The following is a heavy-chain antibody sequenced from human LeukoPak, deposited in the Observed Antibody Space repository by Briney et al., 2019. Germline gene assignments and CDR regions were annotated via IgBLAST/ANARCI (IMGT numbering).Heavy chain of an antibody. CDR3: ARVSTMVRRAMDV. Sequence: PGGSLRLSCAASGFTFSSYEMNWVRQAPGKGLEWVSYISSTSGSTIYYADSVKGRFTISRDNAKNSLYLQMNSLRAEDTAVYYCARVSTMVRRAMDVWGQGTTVTVSS. CDR1: GFTFSSYE. CDR2: ISSTSGSTI. J-gene: IGHJ6*02. D-gene: IGHD3-10*01. V-gene: IGHV3-48*03.